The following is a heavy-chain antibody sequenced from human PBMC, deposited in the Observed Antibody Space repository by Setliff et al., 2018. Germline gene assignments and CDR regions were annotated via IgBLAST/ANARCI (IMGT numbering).Heavy chain of an antibody. D-gene: IGHD3-10*01. V-gene: IGHV4-4*07. CDR3: AASRAYTGAVEEWFLPKTFDF. CDR1: GDSISNHY. CDR2: IYVTEST. J-gene: IGHJ4*02. Sequence: PSETLSLTCTVSGDSISNHYWNWIRQPAGKGLEWIGRIYVTESTKYNPSLKSRVTLSIDTSKNQFSLKLSSVTAADAALYYCAASRAYTGAVEEWFLPKTFDFWGQGSPVTVS.